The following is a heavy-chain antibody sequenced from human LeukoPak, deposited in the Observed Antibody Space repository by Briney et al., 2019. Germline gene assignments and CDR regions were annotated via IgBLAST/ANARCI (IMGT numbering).Heavy chain of an antibody. Sequence: PGGSLRLSCAASGFTFSSYSMNWVRQAPGKGLEWVSSISSSSSYIYYADSVKGRFTISRDNAKNSLYLQMNSLRAEDTAVYYCAKGRKNYYGSGSPFDYWGQGTLVTVSS. CDR2: ISSSSSYI. V-gene: IGHV3-21*04. D-gene: IGHD3-10*01. CDR3: AKGRKNYYGSGSPFDY. CDR1: GFTFSSYS. J-gene: IGHJ4*02.